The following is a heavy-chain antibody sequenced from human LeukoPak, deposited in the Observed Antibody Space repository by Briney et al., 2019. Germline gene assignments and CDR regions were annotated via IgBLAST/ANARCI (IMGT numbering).Heavy chain of an antibody. D-gene: IGHD5-24*01. CDR3: ARADGYTAHFDS. CDR2: IYPDDSDA. V-gene: IGHV5-51*01. J-gene: IGHJ4*02. Sequence: GESLKISCKGSGYNFPYYWIAWVRQMPGKGLEWMGMIYPDDSDATYSPYFKGQVTISADMSITIASLRWNTLKASDTAIYYCARADGYTAHFDSWGQRTLVTVSS. CDR1: GYNFPYYW.